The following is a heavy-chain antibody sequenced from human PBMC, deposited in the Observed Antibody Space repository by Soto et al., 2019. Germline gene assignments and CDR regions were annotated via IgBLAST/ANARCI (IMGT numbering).Heavy chain of an antibody. J-gene: IGHJ4*02. CDR1: GFTFSSYG. Sequence: QVQLVESGGGVVQPGRSLRLSCAASGFTFSSYGMHWVRQAPGKGLEWVAVISYDGSNKYYADSVKGRFTISRDNSKNALYLQMNSLRAEDTAVYYWAMGRNCISTSCYVDYWGQGTLVTVSS. CDR2: ISYDGSNK. V-gene: IGHV3-30*03. D-gene: IGHD2-2*01. CDR3: AMGRNCISTSCYVDY.